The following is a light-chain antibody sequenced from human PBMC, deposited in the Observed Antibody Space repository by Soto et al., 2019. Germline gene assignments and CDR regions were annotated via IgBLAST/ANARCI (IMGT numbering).Light chain of an antibody. CDR3: QHANSFPLT. V-gene: IGKV1-12*01. CDR2: AAS. CDR1: QGISSW. Sequence: DIQMTQSPSSVSASVGDRVTITCQASQGISSWLAWYQQKPGKAPTLLIYAASSLQSGVPSWFSGSGSRTDFTPTSSSLQHEDFATYYWQHANSFPLTFGGGTKVEIK. J-gene: IGKJ4*01.